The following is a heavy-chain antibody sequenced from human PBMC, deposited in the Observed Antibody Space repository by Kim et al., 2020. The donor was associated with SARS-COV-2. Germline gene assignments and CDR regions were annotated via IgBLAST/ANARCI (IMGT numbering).Heavy chain of an antibody. CDR3: AKVMTTYYFDY. D-gene: IGHD3-16*01. J-gene: IGHJ4*02. Sequence: TYDADSVKGRFTISRDNAKNTLYLQMNSLRAEDTAVYYCAKVMTTYYFDYWGQGTLVTVSS. V-gene: IGHV3-23*01. CDR2: T.